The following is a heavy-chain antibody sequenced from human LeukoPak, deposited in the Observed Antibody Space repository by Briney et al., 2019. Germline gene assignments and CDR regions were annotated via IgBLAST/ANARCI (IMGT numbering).Heavy chain of an antibody. CDR2: ISWNSGSI. CDR1: GFTFDDYA. D-gene: IGHD3-22*01. V-gene: IGHV3-9*01. Sequence: GRSLRLSCAASGFTFDDYAMHWVRQAPGKGLEWVSGISWNSGSIGYADSVKGRFTISRDNAKNSLYLQVNSLRAEDTALYYCAKVQHDSSGYDAFDYWDQGTLITVSS. CDR3: AKVQHDSSGYDAFDY. J-gene: IGHJ4*02.